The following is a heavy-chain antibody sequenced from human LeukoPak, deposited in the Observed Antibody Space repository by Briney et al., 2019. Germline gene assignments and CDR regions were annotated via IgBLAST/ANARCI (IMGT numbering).Heavy chain of an antibody. D-gene: IGHD3-9*01. CDR3: AGPGLMGYFDY. J-gene: IGHJ4*02. Sequence: GGPLRLSCAAFGFTFSSYSMNWVRKAPGKGLEWFSYIISSSSTIDYADSLKGRLPISRDNAKNSPYLQRNSLRPEDTAVYYCAGPGLMGYFDYWGQGTLVIVSS. CDR2: IISSSSTI. CDR1: GFTFSSYS. V-gene: IGHV3-48*01.